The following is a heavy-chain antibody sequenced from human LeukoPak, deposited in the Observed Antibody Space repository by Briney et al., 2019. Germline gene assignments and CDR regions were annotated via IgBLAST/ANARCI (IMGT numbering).Heavy chain of an antibody. CDR2: INPNSGGT. Sequence: ASVKVSCKASGYTFTGYYMHWVRQAPGQGLEWMGWINPNSGGTNYAQKFQGRVTMTRDTSISTAYMELSSLRSDDTAVYYCESSYHNFEGAFDIWGQGTMVTVSS. J-gene: IGHJ3*02. CDR1: GYTFTGYY. V-gene: IGHV1-2*02. CDR3: ESSYHNFEGAFDI. D-gene: IGHD1-20*01.